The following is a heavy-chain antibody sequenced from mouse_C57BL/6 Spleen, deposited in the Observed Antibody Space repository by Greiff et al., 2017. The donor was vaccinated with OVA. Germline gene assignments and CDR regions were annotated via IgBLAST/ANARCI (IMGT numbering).Heavy chain of an antibody. CDR3: AMGYYYGSSFLGY. J-gene: IGHJ2*01. Sequence: QVQLQQPGAELVKPGASVKVSCKASGYTFTSYWMHWVKQRPGQGLEWIGRIHPSDSDTNYNQKFKGKATLTVDKSSSTAYMQLSSLTSEDSAVDYCAMGYYYGSSFLGYWGQGTTLTVSS. CDR2: IHPSDSDT. CDR1: GYTFTSYW. V-gene: IGHV1-74*01. D-gene: IGHD1-1*01.